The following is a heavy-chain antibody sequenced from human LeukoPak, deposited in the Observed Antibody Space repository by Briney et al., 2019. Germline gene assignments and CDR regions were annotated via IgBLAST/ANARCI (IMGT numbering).Heavy chain of an antibody. CDR1: GGTFSSYA. CDR3: ARSGAAAGPYFDY. D-gene: IGHD6-13*01. Sequence: SVKVSCKASGGTFSSYAISWVRQAHGQGREWMGRTIPIFGTANYAQKFQGRVTITTDESTSTAYMELSSLRSEDTAVYYCARSGAAAGPYFDYWGQGTLVTVSS. V-gene: IGHV1-69*05. CDR2: TIPIFGTA. J-gene: IGHJ4*02.